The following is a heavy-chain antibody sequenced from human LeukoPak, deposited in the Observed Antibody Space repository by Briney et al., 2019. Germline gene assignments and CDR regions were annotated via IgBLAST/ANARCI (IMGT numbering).Heavy chain of an antibody. Sequence: SVKVSCKASGGTFSSYAISWVRQAPGQGLEWMGRIIPILGIANYAQKFQGRVTITADKSTSTAYMELSSLRSEDTAVYYCARDRAGPPGSPHDNWFDPWGQGALVTVSS. D-gene: IGHD3-10*01. CDR2: IIPILGIA. CDR3: ARDRAGPPGSPHDNWFDP. CDR1: GGTFSSYA. J-gene: IGHJ5*02. V-gene: IGHV1-69*04.